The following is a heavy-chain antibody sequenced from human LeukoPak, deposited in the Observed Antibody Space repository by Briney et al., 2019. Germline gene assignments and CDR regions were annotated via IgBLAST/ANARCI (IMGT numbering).Heavy chain of an antibody. D-gene: IGHD3-22*01. CDR3: ARRGYDSSGYHY. Sequence: GGSLRLSCAASGFTFSSYAMNWVRQAPGRGLEWVSGFSGSGGTTYYADSVKGRFTISRDNSKNTLYLQMNSLRAEDTAVYYCARRGYDSSGYHYWGQGTLVTVSS. V-gene: IGHV3-23*01. CDR2: FSGSGGTT. J-gene: IGHJ4*02. CDR1: GFTFSSYA.